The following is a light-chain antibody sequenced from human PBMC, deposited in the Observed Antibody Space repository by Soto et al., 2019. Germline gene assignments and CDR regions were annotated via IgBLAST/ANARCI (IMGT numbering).Light chain of an antibody. CDR3: QSYDRTVSGSKV. CDR1: SSDVGGYDY. CDR2: EVT. J-gene: IGLJ3*02. V-gene: IGLV2-8*01. Sequence: QSALTQPPSASGSPGQSVTISCTGTSSDVGGYDYVSWYQQHPGKAPKLMIYEVTKRPSGVPDRFSGSKSGNTASLTVSGLQAEDEADYYCQSYDRTVSGSKVFGGGTKLTVL.